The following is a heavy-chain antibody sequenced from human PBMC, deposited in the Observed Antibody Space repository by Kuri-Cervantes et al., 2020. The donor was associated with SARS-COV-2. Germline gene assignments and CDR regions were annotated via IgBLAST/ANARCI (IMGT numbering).Heavy chain of an antibody. CDR1: GFTFSGSA. CDR2: IRSKANSYAT. Sequence: ETLSLTCAASGFTFSGSAMHWVRQASGKGLEWVGRIRSKANSYATAYAASVKGRFTISRDDSKNTAYLQMNGPKTEDTAVYYCTRQAYDSSGFTNWFDPWGQGTLVTVSS. V-gene: IGHV3-73*01. J-gene: IGHJ5*02. CDR3: TRQAYDSSGFTNWFDP. D-gene: IGHD3-22*01.